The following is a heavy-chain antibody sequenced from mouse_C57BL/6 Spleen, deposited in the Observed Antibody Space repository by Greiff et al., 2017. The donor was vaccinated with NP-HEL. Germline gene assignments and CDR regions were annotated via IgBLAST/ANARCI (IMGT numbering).Heavy chain of an antibody. Sequence: QVQLQQPGAELVKPGASVKLSCKASGYTFTSYWMQWVKQRPGQGLEWIGEIDPSDSYTNYNQKFKGKATLTVDTSSSTAYMQLSSLTSEDSAVYYCARDDVDYWGQGTTLTVSS. CDR3: ARDDVDY. CDR2: IDPSDSYT. V-gene: IGHV1-50*01. J-gene: IGHJ2*01. D-gene: IGHD2-3*01. CDR1: GYTFTSYW.